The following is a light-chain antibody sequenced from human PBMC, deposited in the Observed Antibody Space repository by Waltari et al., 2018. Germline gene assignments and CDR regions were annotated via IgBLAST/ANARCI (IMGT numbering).Light chain of an antibody. CDR2: GAS. V-gene: IGKV3-20*01. CDR1: QSLGRNF. J-gene: IGKJ2*01. Sequence: EIVLTQSPGTLSLSPGERATLSCRASQSLGRNFLAWFQQKPGQAPRLPLFGASNRAPAIPDRFSGGVSGTDFTLTINRLDPEDFAVYYCHQYDDSPFTFGQGTKLEI. CDR3: HQYDDSPFT.